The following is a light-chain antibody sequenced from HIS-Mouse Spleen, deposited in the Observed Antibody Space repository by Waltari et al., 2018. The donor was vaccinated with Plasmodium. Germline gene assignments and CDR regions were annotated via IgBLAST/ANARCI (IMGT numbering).Light chain of an antibody. J-gene: IGLJ2*01. CDR3: CSYAGSYTLV. V-gene: IGLV2-11*01. Sequence: QSALTQPRSVSGSPGQSVPISCTGTSSDFGGYNYVSGYQQHPGKAPKLMIYDVSKRPSGVPDRFSGSKSGNTASLTISGLQAEDEADYYCCSYAGSYTLVFGGGTKLTVL. CDR2: DVS. CDR1: SSDFGGYNY.